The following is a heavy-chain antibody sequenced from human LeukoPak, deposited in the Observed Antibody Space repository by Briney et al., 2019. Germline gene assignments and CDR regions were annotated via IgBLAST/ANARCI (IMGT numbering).Heavy chain of an antibody. J-gene: IGHJ6*03. D-gene: IGHD2-15*01. Sequence: PSETLSLTCTVSGGSISSYYWSWIRQPPGKGLEWIGYIYYSGSTNYNPSLRSRVTISVDTSKNQFSLKLSSVTAADTAVYYCARSNRVDICSGGSCYSGALRYYYYMDVWGKGTTVTVSS. CDR2: IYYSGST. CDR1: GGSISSYY. V-gene: IGHV4-59*01. CDR3: ARSNRVDICSGGSCYSGALRYYYYMDV.